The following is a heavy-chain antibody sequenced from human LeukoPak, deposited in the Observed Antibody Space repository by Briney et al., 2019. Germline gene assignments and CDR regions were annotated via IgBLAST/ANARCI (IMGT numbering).Heavy chain of an antibody. Sequence: GGSLRLSCAASGFTFSSYAMHWVRQAPGKGLEYVSAISSNGGSTYYANSVKGRFTISRDNSKNTLYLQMGSLRAEDMAVYYCARGFSEMATTLDAFDIWGQGTMVTVSS. CDR1: GFTFSSYA. V-gene: IGHV3-64*01. J-gene: IGHJ3*02. CDR3: ARGFSEMATTLDAFDI. CDR2: ISSNGGST. D-gene: IGHD5-24*01.